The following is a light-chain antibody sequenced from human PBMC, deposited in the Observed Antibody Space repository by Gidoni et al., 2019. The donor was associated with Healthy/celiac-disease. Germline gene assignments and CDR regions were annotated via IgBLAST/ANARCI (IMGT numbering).Light chain of an antibody. J-gene: IGKJ3*01. CDR2: DAS. CDR1: QDISNY. CDR3: QQYDNLLLT. V-gene: IGKV1-33*01. Sequence: DIPMTQSPSSLSASVGDRVNITCQASQDISNYLNWYQQKPGKAPKLLIYDASNLETGVPSRFSGSGSGTDFTFTISSLQPEDIATYYCQQYDNLLLTFGPGTKVDIK.